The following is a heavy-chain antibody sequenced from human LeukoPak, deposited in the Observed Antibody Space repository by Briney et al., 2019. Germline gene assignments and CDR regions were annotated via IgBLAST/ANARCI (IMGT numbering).Heavy chain of an antibody. V-gene: IGHV4-61*02. CDR3: ARGQIYSSSWVDY. J-gene: IGHJ4*02. CDR2: IYTSGST. CDR1: GGSISSGSYY. Sequence: SETLSLTCTVSGGSISSGSYYWSWIRQPAGKGLEWIGRIYTSGSTNYNPSLKSRVTISVDTSKNQFSLKLSSVTAADTAVYYCARGQIYSSSWVDYWGQGTLVTVSS. D-gene: IGHD6-13*01.